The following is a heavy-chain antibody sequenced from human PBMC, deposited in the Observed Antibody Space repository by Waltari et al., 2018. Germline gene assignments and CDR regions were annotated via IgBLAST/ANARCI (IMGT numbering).Heavy chain of an antibody. CDR2: IKQDGSEK. V-gene: IGHV3-7*01. CDR1: GFTLSSFW. Sequence: EVQLVESGGGLVQPGGSLRLSCGAAGFTLSSFWMNWVRQTPGKGLEWVAGIKQDGSEKYYADSVKGRFTISRDNAKNSLYLQMNSLRAEDTAVYYCATSGWYCFDYWGQGTLVTVSS. D-gene: IGHD6-19*01. J-gene: IGHJ4*02. CDR3: ATSGWYCFDY.